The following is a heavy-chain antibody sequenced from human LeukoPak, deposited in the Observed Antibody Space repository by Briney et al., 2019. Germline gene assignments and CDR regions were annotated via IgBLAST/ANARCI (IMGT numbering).Heavy chain of an antibody. V-gene: IGHV3-74*01. Sequence: GGSLRLSCAASGFTFSDYWMHWVRQAPGKGLVWVSRISVDGTSTIYADSVKGRFTISRDNAKNTVYLQMNNLRAEDTAVYYCAKDEWELRGGYFDYWGQGTLVTVSS. CDR2: ISVDGTST. CDR1: GFTFSDYW. D-gene: IGHD1-26*01. J-gene: IGHJ4*02. CDR3: AKDEWELRGGYFDY.